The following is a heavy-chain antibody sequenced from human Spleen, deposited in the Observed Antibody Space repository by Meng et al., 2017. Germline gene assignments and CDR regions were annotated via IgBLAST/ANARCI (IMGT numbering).Heavy chain of an antibody. V-gene: IGHV4-34*01. Sequence: QEQLQAYGAVLLMPSETLPLTCVGSGGTFSDYYWSWIRQPPGKGLEWIGEINHSGSTNYNPSLESRATISVDTSQNNLSLKLSSVTAADSAVYYCARGPTTMAHDFDYWGQGTLVTVSS. CDR1: GGTFSDYY. CDR3: ARGPTTMAHDFDY. CDR2: INHSGST. D-gene: IGHD4-11*01. J-gene: IGHJ4*02.